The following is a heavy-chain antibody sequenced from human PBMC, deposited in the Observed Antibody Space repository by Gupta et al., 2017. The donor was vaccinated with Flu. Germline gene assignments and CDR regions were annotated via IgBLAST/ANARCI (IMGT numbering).Heavy chain of an antibody. Sequence: QVQLVQSGAEVKKPGSSVKVSCKASGGTFSSYAINWVRQAPGQGLEWMGGIIPIFGRANYAQKFQGRVTITADKSTSTAYMDLSSLRSEDTALYYCASGGSGVGCYSSGDWFDPWGQGTLVTVSS. CDR2: IIPIFGRA. J-gene: IGHJ5*02. D-gene: IGHD2-15*01. CDR3: ASGGSGVGCYSSGDWFDP. V-gene: IGHV1-69*06. CDR1: GGTFSSYA.